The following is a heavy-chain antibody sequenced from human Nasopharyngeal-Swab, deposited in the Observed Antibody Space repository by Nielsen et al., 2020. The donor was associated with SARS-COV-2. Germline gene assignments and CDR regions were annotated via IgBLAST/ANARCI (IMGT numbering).Heavy chain of an antibody. J-gene: IGHJ2*01. Sequence: SETLSLTCTVSGGSISSGGYYWSWIRQHPGKGLEWIGYIYYSGSTYYNPSLKSRVTISVDTSKNQFSLKLSSVTAADTAVYYCARAIVLYSSSWFPSGWYFDLWGRGTLVTVSS. CDR2: IYYSGST. CDR1: GGSISSGGYY. CDR3: ARAIVLYSSSWFPSGWYFDL. V-gene: IGHV4-31*03. D-gene: IGHD6-13*01.